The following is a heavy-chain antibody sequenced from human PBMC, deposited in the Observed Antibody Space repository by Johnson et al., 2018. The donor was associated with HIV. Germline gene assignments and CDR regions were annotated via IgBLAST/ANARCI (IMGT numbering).Heavy chain of an antibody. CDR2: ISYDGGNK. J-gene: IGHJ3*01. D-gene: IGHD3-9*01. V-gene: IGHV3-30*03. Sequence: QVQLVESGGGVVRPGRPLRLSCAASGFIFSGFGLHWVRQAPGKGLEWLASISYDGGNKYYADSVRGRITISRDNTKNMVYLQMNSVRPEDTAVYYCARERFSDMLTGYHAFDVWGQGTMVTVSS. CDR3: ARERFSDMLTGYHAFDV. CDR1: GFIFSGFG.